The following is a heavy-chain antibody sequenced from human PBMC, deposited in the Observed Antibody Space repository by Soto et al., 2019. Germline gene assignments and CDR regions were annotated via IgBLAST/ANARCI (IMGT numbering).Heavy chain of an antibody. D-gene: IGHD3-10*01. J-gene: IGHJ5*02. CDR1: GGSFSGYY. CDR3: ARKRAKTYYYGSGSYSSCWFDP. Sequence: SETLSLTCAVYGGSFSGYYWSWIRQPPGKGLEWIGEINHSGSTNYNPSLKSRVTISVDTSKNQFSLKLSSVTAADTAVYYCARKRAKTYYYGSGSYSSCWFDPWGQGTLVTVSS. CDR2: INHSGST. V-gene: IGHV4-34*01.